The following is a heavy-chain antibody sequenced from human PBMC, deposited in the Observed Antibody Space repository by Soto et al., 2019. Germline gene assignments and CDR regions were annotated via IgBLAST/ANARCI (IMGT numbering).Heavy chain of an antibody. J-gene: IGHJ4*02. D-gene: IGHD6-13*01. Sequence: SETLSLTCTVSGGSISSYYWSWIRQPPGKGLEWIGYIYYSGSTNYNPSLKSRVTISVDTSKNQFSLKLSSVTAADTAVYYCAREFVSSSWYSYLDYWGQGTLVTVSP. CDR2: IYYSGST. CDR3: AREFVSSSWYSYLDY. V-gene: IGHV4-59*01. CDR1: GGSISSYY.